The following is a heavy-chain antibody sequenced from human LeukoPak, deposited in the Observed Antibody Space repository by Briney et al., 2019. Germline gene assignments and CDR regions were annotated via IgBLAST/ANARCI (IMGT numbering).Heavy chain of an antibody. D-gene: IGHD2-15*01. J-gene: IGHJ5*02. CDR1: GFTFSSYW. CDR3: ARDNRVRYCSGGSCLNWFDP. V-gene: IGHV3-7*01. Sequence: GGSLRLSCAASGFTFSSYWMSWVRQAPGKGLEWVANIKQDGSEKYYVDSVKGRFTISRDNAKNSLYLQMNGLRAEDTAVYYCARDNRVRYCSGGSCLNWFDPWGQGTLVTVSS. CDR2: IKQDGSEK.